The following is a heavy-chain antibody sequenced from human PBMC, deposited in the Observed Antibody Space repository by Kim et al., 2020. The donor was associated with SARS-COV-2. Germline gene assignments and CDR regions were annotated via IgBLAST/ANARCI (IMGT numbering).Heavy chain of an antibody. CDR3: ARGPGLVESPYYYGMDV. CDR1: GGSISSSSYY. CDR2: IYYSGST. D-gene: IGHD6-19*01. Sequence: SETLSLTCTVSGGSISSSSYYWGWIRQPPGKGLEWIGSIYYSGSTYYNPSLKSRVTISVDTSKNQFSLKLSSVTAADTAVYYCARGPGLVESPYYYGMDVWGQGTTVTVSS. J-gene: IGHJ6*02. V-gene: IGHV4-39*07.